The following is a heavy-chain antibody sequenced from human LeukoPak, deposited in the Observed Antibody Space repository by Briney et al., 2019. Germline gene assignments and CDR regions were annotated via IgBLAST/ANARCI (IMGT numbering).Heavy chain of an antibody. J-gene: IGHJ4*02. Sequence: GGSLRLSCAASGFTFSSYGVHWVRQAPGKGLEWVAFIRYDGSNKYYADSVKGRFTISRDNSKNTLYLQMNSLRAEDTAVYYCAKSEYDILTGSDFGYWGQGTLVTVSS. CDR2: IRYDGSNK. V-gene: IGHV3-30*02. CDR3: AKSEYDILTGSDFGY. CDR1: GFTFSSYG. D-gene: IGHD3-9*01.